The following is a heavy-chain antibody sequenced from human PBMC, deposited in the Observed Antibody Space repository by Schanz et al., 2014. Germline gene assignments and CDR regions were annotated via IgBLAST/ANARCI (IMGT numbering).Heavy chain of an antibody. CDR3: AKGQLLSYYFDY. CDR1: GFTFSSYG. V-gene: IGHV3-33*06. J-gene: IGHJ4*02. D-gene: IGHD2-21*01. CDR2: VCYDGSKK. Sequence: HVQLVESGGGVVQPGGSLRLSCAASGFTFSSYGMHWVRQVPGKGLEWVAVVCYDGSKKYYADSVKGRFTTSRDNSKNALYLQMNSLRAEDTAVYYCAKGQLLSYYFDYWGQGTLVTVSS.